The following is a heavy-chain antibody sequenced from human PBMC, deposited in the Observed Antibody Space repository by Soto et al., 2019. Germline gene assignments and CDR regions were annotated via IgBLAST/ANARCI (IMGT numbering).Heavy chain of an antibody. D-gene: IGHD3-22*01. CDR3: ARVPSSGYYYARRFHDAFDI. CDR1: GYTFTSYG. CDR2: ISAYNGNT. Sequence: GASVKVSCKASGYTFTSYGISWVRQAPGQGLEWMGWISAYNGNTNYAQKLQGRVTMTTDTSTSTAYMELRSLRSDDTAVYYCARVPSSGYYYARRFHDAFDIWGQGTMVTVSS. J-gene: IGHJ3*02. V-gene: IGHV1-18*01.